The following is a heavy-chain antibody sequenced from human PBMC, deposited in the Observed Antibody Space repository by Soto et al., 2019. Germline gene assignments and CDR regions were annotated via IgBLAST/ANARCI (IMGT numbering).Heavy chain of an antibody. V-gene: IGHV4-59*02. J-gene: IGHJ6*01. CDR3: ARSVTGKYSNYALHV. CDR1: DGSVSNFY. Sequence: SETLSLTCSFSDGSVSNFYWSCIRHPPGKGLEWLGYIFQGEAPTYNPSLKSRLTMSIDPSKNQLSLSLSSVTTADTAVYYCARSVTGKYSNYALHVWGQRTAVSVSS. CDR2: IFQGEAP.